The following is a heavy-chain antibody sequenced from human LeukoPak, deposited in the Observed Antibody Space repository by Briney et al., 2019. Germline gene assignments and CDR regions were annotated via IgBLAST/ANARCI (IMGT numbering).Heavy chain of an antibody. Sequence: PGRSLRLSCAASGFTFSSYSMNWVRQAPGKGLEWVSYIRSSSSTIYYQDPVKGLFTISRDNAKNSLYLQMNSLRAEDTAVYYCAGSGRAATIFGVVIIPEIFDYWGQGTLVTVSS. CDR1: GFTFSSYS. CDR3: AGSGRAATIFGVVIIPEIFDY. CDR2: IRSSSSTI. D-gene: IGHD3-3*01. J-gene: IGHJ4*02. V-gene: IGHV3-48*01.